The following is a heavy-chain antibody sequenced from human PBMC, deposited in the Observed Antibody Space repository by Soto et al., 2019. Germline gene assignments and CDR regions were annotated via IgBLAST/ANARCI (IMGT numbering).Heavy chain of an antibody. V-gene: IGHV3-15*01. J-gene: IGHJ3*02. Sequence: GGSLRLSCAASGSTFSNAWMSWVRQAPGKGLEWVGRIKSKTDGGTTDYAAPVKGRFTISRDDSKNTLYLQMNSLKTEDTAVYYCTTDREVGATDEAFDIWGQGTMVTVSS. CDR2: IKSKTDGGTT. D-gene: IGHD1-26*01. CDR3: TTDREVGATDEAFDI. CDR1: GSTFSNAW.